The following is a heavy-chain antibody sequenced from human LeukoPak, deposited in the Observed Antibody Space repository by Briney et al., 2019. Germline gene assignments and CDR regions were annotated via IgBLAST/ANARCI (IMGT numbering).Heavy chain of an antibody. CDR2: IYYSGST. V-gene: IGHV4-39*01. Sequence: SETLSLTCTVSGGSISSSSYYWGWIRQPPGKGLEWIGSIYYSGSTYYNPSLKSRVTISVDTSKNQFSLKLSSVTAADTAVYYCARGTYGGNPYFDYWGQGTLVTVSS. D-gene: IGHD4-23*01. CDR3: ARGTYGGNPYFDY. J-gene: IGHJ4*02. CDR1: GGSISSSSYY.